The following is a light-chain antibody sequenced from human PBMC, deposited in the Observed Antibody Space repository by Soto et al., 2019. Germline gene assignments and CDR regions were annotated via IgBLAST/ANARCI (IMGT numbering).Light chain of an antibody. J-gene: IGKJ2*01. CDR2: GAS. CDR1: QSVISSY. Sequence: EIVLTQSPGTLSLSPGERATLSCRASQSVISSYLAWYQQKPGQAPMLLIYGASSNATGIPVRFSGSGSGIDFTLSTSGLEPEDFAVYYCQQYRSSSYTFGQGTKLEIK. CDR3: QQYRSSSYT. V-gene: IGKV3-20*01.